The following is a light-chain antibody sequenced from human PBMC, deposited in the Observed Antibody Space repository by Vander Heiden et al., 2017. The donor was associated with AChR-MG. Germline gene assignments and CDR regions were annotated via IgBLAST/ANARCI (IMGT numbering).Light chain of an antibody. Sequence: SYDLTQPPSVSVSPGQTASITCSGHSLRQKYACWYQQRPGQSPVLVIYQRDKRPSGIPERFSGSNSGTTATLTISGTQAMDEADYYCQTWDGSTVIFGGGTKLTVL. CDR2: QRD. CDR1: SLRQKY. CDR3: QTWDGSTVI. J-gene: IGLJ2*01. V-gene: IGLV3-1*01.